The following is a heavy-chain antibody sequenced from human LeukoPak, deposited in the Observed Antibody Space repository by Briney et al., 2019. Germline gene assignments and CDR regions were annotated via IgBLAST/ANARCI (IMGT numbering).Heavy chain of an antibody. CDR3: AKGSSGYYYLDY. CDR2: ISWNSGSI. J-gene: IGHJ4*02. V-gene: IGHV3-9*01. Sequence: QPGRSLRLSCAASGFTFDDYAMHWVRQAPGKGLEWVSGISWNSGSIGYADSVKGRFTISRDNAKNSLYLQMNSLRAEDTALYYCAKGSSGYYYLDYWGQGTLVTVSS. CDR1: GFTFDDYA. D-gene: IGHD3-22*01.